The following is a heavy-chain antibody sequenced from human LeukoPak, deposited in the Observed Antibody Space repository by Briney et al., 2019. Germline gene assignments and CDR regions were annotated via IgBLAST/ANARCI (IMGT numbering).Heavy chain of an antibody. CDR3: ARVRGVIITDYYCYGMDV. CDR1: GYTFTSYG. Sequence: ASVKVSCKASGYTFTSYGISWVRQAPGQGLEWMGWISAYNGNTNYAQKLQGRVTMTTDTSTSTAYMELRSLRSDDTAVYYCARVRGVIITDYYCYGMDVWGQGTTVTVSS. CDR2: ISAYNGNT. V-gene: IGHV1-18*01. D-gene: IGHD3-10*01. J-gene: IGHJ6*02.